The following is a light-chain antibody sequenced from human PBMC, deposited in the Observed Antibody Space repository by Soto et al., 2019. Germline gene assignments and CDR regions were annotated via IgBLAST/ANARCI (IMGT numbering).Light chain of an antibody. V-gene: IGKV1-39*01. Sequence: DIQMTQSPSSLSASVGDRVTITCRASQSITIYLNWYQQQPGKAPRLLIYGASTLQTGVPSRFSGSGSMTDFTLTISDLQPDDCATYYCQQNENYWTFGQGTRVEIK. CDR1: QSITIY. CDR2: GAS. CDR3: QQNENYWT. J-gene: IGKJ1*01.